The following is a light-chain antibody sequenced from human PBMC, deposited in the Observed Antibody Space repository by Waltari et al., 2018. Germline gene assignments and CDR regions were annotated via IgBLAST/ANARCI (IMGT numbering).Light chain of an antibody. J-gene: IGLJ1*01. CDR1: SSDVGRFDY. CDR2: DVN. V-gene: IGLV2-11*01. Sequence: QSALTQPRSVSGSPGQSVTISCTATSSDVGRFDYVSWFQQYPGKAPKLMIYDVNKRPAGGPHRFSGSKSGNTASLTISGLQAEDEADYYCCSYAGSYTFVFGTGTKVTVL. CDR3: CSYAGSYTFV.